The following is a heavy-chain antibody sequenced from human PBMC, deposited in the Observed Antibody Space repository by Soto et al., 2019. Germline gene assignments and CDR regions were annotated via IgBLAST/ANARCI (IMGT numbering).Heavy chain of an antibody. CDR2: ISAHNGKT. Sequence: QVQLVQSGAEVKKPGASVKVSCKASGYSFSSYAISWVRQAPGQGLEWMGWISAHNGKTIYPQKLQGRVTMTTDTSTSTAYMELRSLRSDDTAVYYCARVDTAMVTASYWGQGTLVTVSS. V-gene: IGHV1-18*01. CDR1: GYSFSSYA. CDR3: ARVDTAMVTASY. D-gene: IGHD5-18*01. J-gene: IGHJ4*02.